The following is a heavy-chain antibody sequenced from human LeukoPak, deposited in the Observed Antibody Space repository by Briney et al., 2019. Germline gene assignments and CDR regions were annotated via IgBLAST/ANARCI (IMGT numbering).Heavy chain of an antibody. CDR2: INPNSGGT. J-gene: IGHJ4*02. V-gene: IGHV1-2*02. Sequence: ASVKVSCKASGYTFTGYYMHWVRQAPGQGLEWMGWINPNSGGTNKAQKFQGRVTMTRDTSISTAYMVLSRLRSEDTAVYYCARDLRELLGGYYFDYWGQGTLVTVSS. D-gene: IGHD1-26*01. CDR1: GYTFTGYY. CDR3: ARDLRELLGGYYFDY.